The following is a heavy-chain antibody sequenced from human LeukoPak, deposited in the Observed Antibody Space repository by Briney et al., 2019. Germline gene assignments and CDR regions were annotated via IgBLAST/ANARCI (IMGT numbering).Heavy chain of an antibody. CDR2: ISSSSSTI. CDR3: ARSLVVGATYPYG. J-gene: IGHJ4*02. V-gene: IGHV3-48*01. CDR1: GFTFSSYG. Sequence: GGSLRLSCAASGFTFSSYGTTWVRQAPGKGLEWVSYISSSSSTIYYADSVKGRFTISRDNAKNSLYLQLNSLRAEDTAVYYCARSLVVGATYPYGWGQRALVTVSS. D-gene: IGHD1-26*01.